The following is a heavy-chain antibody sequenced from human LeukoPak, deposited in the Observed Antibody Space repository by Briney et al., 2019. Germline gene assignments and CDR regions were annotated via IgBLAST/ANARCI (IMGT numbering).Heavy chain of an antibody. CDR2: IYSVGTT. Sequence: VGSLRLSCEDSGFTVSSNYMSWVRQAPGKGLEWVSVIYSVGTTYYADSVKGRFTISRDTSKNTVFLQMNSLRAEDTAVYYCARLESTEGTLYWGQGTLVTVSS. J-gene: IGHJ4*02. V-gene: IGHV3-66*02. D-gene: IGHD5/OR15-5a*01. CDR1: GFTVSSNY. CDR3: ARLESTEGTLY.